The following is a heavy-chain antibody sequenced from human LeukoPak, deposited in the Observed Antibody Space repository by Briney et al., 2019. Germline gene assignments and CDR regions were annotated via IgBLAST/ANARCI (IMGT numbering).Heavy chain of an antibody. CDR3: AKDTDYGDYYYGMDV. CDR2: ISWDGGST. V-gene: IGHV3-43D*04. J-gene: IGHJ6*04. D-gene: IGHD4-17*01. Sequence: GGSLRLSCAASGFSFDDYAMHWVRQAPGKGLEWVSLISWDGGSTYYADSVKGRFTISRDNSKNSLYLQMNSLRAEDTASYYCAKDTDYGDYYYGMDVWGKGTTVTVSS. CDR1: GFSFDDYA.